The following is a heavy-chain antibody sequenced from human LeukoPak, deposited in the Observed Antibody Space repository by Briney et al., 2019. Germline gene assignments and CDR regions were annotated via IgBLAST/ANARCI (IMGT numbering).Heavy chain of an antibody. CDR3: ASGYYDSSGYYPIDY. D-gene: IGHD3-22*01. Sequence: SVKVSCKASGGTFSSYAISWVRQAPGQGLEWMGGIIPIFGTANYAQKFQGRVTITTDESTRTAYMELSSLRSEDTAVYYCASGYYDSSGYYPIDYWGQGTLVTVSS. CDR2: IIPIFGTA. V-gene: IGHV1-69*05. J-gene: IGHJ4*02. CDR1: GGTFSSYA.